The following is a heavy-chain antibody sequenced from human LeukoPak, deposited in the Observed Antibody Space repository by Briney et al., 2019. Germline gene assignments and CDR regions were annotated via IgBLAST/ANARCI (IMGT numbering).Heavy chain of an antibody. J-gene: IGHJ5*02. CDR2: MNPNSGNT. CDR1: GYTFTSYD. V-gene: IGHV1-8*01. CDR3: ARVLRGVAVLFDP. Sequence: ASVKVSFKASGYTFTSYDINWVRQATGQGLEWMGWMNPNSGNTGYAQKFQGRVTMTRNTSISTAYMELSSLRSEDTAVYYCARVLRGVAVLFDPWGQGTLVTVSS. D-gene: IGHD6-19*01.